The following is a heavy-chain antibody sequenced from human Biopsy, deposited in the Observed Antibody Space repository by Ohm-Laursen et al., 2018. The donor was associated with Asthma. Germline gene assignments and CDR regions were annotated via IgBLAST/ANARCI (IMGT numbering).Heavy chain of an antibody. Sequence: GTLSLTCAVYGGSFSGYYWSWIRQPPGKGLEWIGEINHSGSTNYNPSLKSRVIISVDTSKNQFSLKLSSVTAADTAVYYCARSAKTIFGVVMGSYYYGMDVWGQGTTVTVSS. V-gene: IGHV4-34*01. CDR1: GGSFSGYY. D-gene: IGHD3-3*01. CDR2: INHSGST. J-gene: IGHJ6*02. CDR3: ARSAKTIFGVVMGSYYYGMDV.